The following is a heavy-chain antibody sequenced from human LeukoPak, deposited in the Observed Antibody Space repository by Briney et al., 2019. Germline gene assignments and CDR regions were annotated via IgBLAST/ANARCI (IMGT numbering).Heavy chain of an antibody. CDR1: GFSFGSYA. CDR2: ICGSVSGSGDCT. D-gene: IGHD3-22*01. V-gene: IGHV3-23*01. Sequence: LPGGSLRLSCAASGFSFGSYAMSWVRQAAGKGLEWVSEICGSVSGSGDCTHYADSVKGRFTISRDNSKKTLYLQMNSLRAEDTAVYYCTRDATTYYYDSSGYRDLDYWGQGTLVTVSS. CDR3: TRDATTYYYDSSGYRDLDY. J-gene: IGHJ4*02.